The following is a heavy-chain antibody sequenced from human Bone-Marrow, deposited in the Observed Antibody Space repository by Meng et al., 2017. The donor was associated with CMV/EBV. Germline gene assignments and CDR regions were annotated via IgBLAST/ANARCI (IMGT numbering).Heavy chain of an antibody. V-gene: IGHV3-21*01. CDR3: ASLYDFWRVGMDV. CDR2: ISSSSSYI. Sequence: GESLKISCAASGFTFSSYSMNWVRQAPGKGLEWVSSISSSSSYIYYADSVKGRFTISRDNAKNSLYPQMNSLRAEDTAVYYCASLYDFWRVGMDVWGQGTTVTVSS. J-gene: IGHJ6*02. CDR1: GFTFSSYS. D-gene: IGHD3-3*01.